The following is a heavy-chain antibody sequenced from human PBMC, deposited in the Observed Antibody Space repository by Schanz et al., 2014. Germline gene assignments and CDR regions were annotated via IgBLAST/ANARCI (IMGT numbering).Heavy chain of an antibody. V-gene: IGHV3-30*03. D-gene: IGHD2-15*01. J-gene: IGHJ4*02. CDR2: ISDDGSRR. Sequence: VQLVESGGGLVQPGGSLRLSCAASGFTFNDYWMHWVRQAPGKGLEWVAVISDDGSRRHYADFVTGRFTISRDNSKDTVYLQMNSLRAEDTAVYYCARDLAGGGNDVWGQGTLVTVSS. CDR3: ARDLAGGGNDV. CDR1: GFTFNDYW.